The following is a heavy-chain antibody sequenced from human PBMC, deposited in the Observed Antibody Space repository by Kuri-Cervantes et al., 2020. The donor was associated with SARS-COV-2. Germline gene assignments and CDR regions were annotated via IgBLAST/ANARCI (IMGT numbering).Heavy chain of an antibody. D-gene: IGHD6-13*01. CDR2: MNPNSGNT. J-gene: IGHJ3*02. V-gene: IGHV1-8*02. Sequence: ASVKVSCKASGYTFSSYDINWVRQATGQGLEWMGWMNPNSGNTGYAQKFQGRVTMTRDTSISTAYMELSRLRSDDTAVYYCARDSATSRSAFDIWGQGTMVTVSS. CDR1: GYTFSSYD. CDR3: ARDSATSRSAFDI.